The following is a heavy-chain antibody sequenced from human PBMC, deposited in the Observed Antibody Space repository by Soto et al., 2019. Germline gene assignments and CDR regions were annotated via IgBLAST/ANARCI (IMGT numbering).Heavy chain of an antibody. V-gene: IGHV5-51*01. CDR1: GYSFTSYW. CDR2: IYPGDSDT. CDR3: ARHVVVGNRPSRSFDP. J-gene: IGHJ5*02. D-gene: IGHD2-15*01. Sequence: PGESLKISCKGSGYSFTSYWIGWVRQMPGKGLEWMGIIYPGDSDTRYSPSFQGQVTISADKSISTAYLQWSSLKASDTAMYYCARHVVVGNRPSRSFDPWGQCTLVTVSS.